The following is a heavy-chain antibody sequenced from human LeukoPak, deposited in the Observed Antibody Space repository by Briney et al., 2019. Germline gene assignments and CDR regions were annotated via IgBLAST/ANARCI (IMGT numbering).Heavy chain of an antibody. Sequence: SETLSLTCAVYGGSFSGYYWSWIRQPPGKGLEWIGEINHSGSTNYNPSLKSRVTISVDTSKNQFSLKLSSVTAADTAVYYCARGWVGYYDFWSSNNWFDPWGQGTLVTVSS. D-gene: IGHD3-3*01. CDR3: ARGWVGYYDFWSSNNWFDP. CDR1: GGSFSGYY. CDR2: INHSGST. V-gene: IGHV4-34*01. J-gene: IGHJ5*02.